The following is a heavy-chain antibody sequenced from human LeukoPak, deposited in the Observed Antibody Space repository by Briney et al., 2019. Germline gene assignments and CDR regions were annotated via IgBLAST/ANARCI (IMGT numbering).Heavy chain of an antibody. J-gene: IGHJ4*02. D-gene: IGHD6-6*01. CDR3: ARMGSSADFDY. CDR1: GFTFSSYS. V-gene: IGHV3-21*01. CDR2: ISSSSYI. Sequence: GSLRLSCAASGFTFSSYSMNWVRQAPGKGLEWVSSISSSSYIYYADSVKGRFTISRDNAKNSLYLQMNSLRAEDTAVYYCARMGSSADFDYWGQGTLVTVSS.